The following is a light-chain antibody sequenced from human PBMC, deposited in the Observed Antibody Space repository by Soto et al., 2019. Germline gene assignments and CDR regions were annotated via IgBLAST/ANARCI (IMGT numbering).Light chain of an antibody. CDR2: AAS. V-gene: IGKV1-39*01. J-gene: IGKJ4*01. CDR1: QNIRNY. Sequence: DIQMTQSPSSLSASVGDRVTITCRASQNIRNYLNWYQQKPGDAPKLLIYAASTLQGAVPSRFSGSGSGTDFTLTISSLEPEDFAVYYCQQRSNWPALTFGGGTKVEIK. CDR3: QQRSNWPALT.